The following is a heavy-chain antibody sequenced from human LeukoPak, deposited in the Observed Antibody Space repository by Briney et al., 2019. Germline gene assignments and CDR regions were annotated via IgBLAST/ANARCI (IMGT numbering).Heavy chain of an antibody. CDR2: ISGSGGST. CDR1: GFTFSSYA. Sequence: GGSLRLSCAVSGFTFSSYAMSWVRQAPGKGLEWVSAISGSGGSTYYADSVKGRFTISRDNSKNTLYLQMNSLRAEDTAVYYCAKRSREGYYFDYWGQGTLVTVSS. D-gene: IGHD3-10*01. J-gene: IGHJ4*02. CDR3: AKRSREGYYFDY. V-gene: IGHV3-23*01.